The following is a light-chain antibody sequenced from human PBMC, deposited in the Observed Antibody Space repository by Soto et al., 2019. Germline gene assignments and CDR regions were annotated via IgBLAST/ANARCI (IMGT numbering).Light chain of an antibody. J-gene: IGLJ3*02. Sequence: QSALTQPASVSGSPGQTITISCTGTSSDVGGWDYVSWYQHHPGKAPKVMVYEVTNRPSGVSDRFSGSKSSNTASLSISGLQAEDEADYYCASFSSSNTWVFGGGTKLTVL. CDR3: ASFSSSNTWV. CDR1: SSDVGGWDY. V-gene: IGLV2-14*01. CDR2: EVT.